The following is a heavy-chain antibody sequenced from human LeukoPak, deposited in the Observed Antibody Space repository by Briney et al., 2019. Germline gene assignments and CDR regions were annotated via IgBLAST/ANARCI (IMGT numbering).Heavy chain of an antibody. CDR2: ISSSGSTI. CDR1: GFTFSSYE. CDR3: ARETYCSGGSCYKGNAFDI. D-gene: IGHD2-15*01. V-gene: IGHV3-48*03. Sequence: GGSLRLSCAASGFTFSSYEMNWVRQAPGKGLEWVSYISSSGSTIYYADSVKGRFTISRDNAKNSLYLQMNSLRADDTAVYYCARETYCSGGSCYKGNAFDIWGQGTMVTVSS. J-gene: IGHJ3*02.